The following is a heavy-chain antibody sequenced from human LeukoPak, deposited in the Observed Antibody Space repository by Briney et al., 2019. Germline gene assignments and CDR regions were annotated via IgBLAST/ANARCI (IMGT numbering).Heavy chain of an antibody. D-gene: IGHD3-10*01. Sequence: SETLSLTCTVSGGSISSYYWSWIRQPPGKGLEWIGYIYDSGSTNYNPSLKSRVTISVDTSKDQLSLNLSSVTAADSALYYCARLVPPSGSGSPHPHQFDSWGQATLVIVSS. CDR3: ARLVPPSGSGSPHPHQFDS. V-gene: IGHV4-59*08. J-gene: IGHJ4*02. CDR1: GGSISSYY. CDR2: IYDSGST.